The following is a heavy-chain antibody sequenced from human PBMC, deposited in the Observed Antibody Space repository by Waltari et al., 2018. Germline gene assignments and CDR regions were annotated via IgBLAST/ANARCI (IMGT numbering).Heavy chain of an antibody. J-gene: IGHJ6*03. V-gene: IGHV4-59*01. D-gene: IGHD2-2*01. CDR3: ARDMHPFYMDV. CDR1: GGSISSYS. Sequence: QVQLQESGPGLVKPSETLSLTCTVSGGSISSYSWSWIRQPPGKGLEWIGYIYYSGSTNYNPSLKSRVTISVDTSKNQFSLKLSSVTAADTAVYYCARDMHPFYMDVWGKGTTVTISS. CDR2: IYYSGST.